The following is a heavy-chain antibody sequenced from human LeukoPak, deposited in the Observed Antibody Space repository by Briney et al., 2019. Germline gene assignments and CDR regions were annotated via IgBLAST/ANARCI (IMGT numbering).Heavy chain of an antibody. J-gene: IGHJ4*02. V-gene: IGHV3-21*01. CDR2: ISSSSSYI. CDR1: GFTFSSYS. D-gene: IGHD2-2*01. Sequence: GGSLRLSCAASGFTFSSYSMNWVRQAPGKGLEWVSSISSSSSYIYYADSVKGRFTISRDNAKNSPYLQMNSLRAEDTAMYYCARRYCSSTSCYVNDYWGQGTLVTVSS. CDR3: ARRYCSSTSCYVNDY.